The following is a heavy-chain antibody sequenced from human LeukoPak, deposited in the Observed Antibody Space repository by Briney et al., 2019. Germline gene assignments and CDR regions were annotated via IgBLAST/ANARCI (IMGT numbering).Heavy chain of an antibody. CDR3: AKSKAISSSWFFDY. CDR2: IPYDGSNK. D-gene: IGHD6-13*01. V-gene: IGHV3-30*18. CDR1: GFTFSSYG. Sequence: GGSTRLSCAASGFTFSSYGMHWLRQAPGKGLEWVAVIPYDGSNKYYADSVKGRFTISRDNSKNTLYLQMNSLRAEDTAVYYCAKSKAISSSWFFDYWGQGTLVTVSS. J-gene: IGHJ4*02.